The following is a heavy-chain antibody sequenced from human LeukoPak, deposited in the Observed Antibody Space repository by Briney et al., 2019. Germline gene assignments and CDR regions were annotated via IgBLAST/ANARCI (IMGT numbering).Heavy chain of an antibody. CDR1: GYTFTGYY. V-gene: IGHV1-2*02. D-gene: IGHD3-16*01. J-gene: IGHJ4*02. CDR3: AREWGGVVLAY. CDR2: INRNSGGT. Sequence: ASVTVSCKASGYTFTGYYMHWVRQAPGQGREWMGWINRNSGGTNYAQKFQGRVTMTRDTSISTAYMELSRLRSDDTAVYYCAREWGGVVLAYWGQGTLVTVSS.